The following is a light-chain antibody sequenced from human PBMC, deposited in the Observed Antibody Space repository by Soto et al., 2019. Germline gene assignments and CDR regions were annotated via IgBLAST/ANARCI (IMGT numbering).Light chain of an antibody. CDR1: QGIRSD. CDR2: TAS. V-gene: IGKV1-17*01. Sequence: DIQMTQSPSSLSASVGDRVTITCRASQGIRSDLGWFQQKPGKAPKRLIYTASSLKSGVPSRFGGSGSGTEFSLTISSLQPEDFATYYCLQHNTYPYTFGQGTKLEIK. CDR3: LQHNTYPYT. J-gene: IGKJ2*01.